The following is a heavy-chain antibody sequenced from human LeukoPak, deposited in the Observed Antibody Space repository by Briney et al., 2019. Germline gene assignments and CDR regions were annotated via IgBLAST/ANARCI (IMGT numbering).Heavy chain of an antibody. CDR1: GFTFSSYA. J-gene: IGHJ5*02. Sequence: GGSLRLTCAASGFTFSSYAMSWVRQAPGKGLEWVSAISGSGGSTYYADSVKGRFTISRDNSKNTLYLQMNSLRAEDTAVYYCAKDQWYPTGGGFDPWGQGTLVTVSS. D-gene: IGHD1-14*01. V-gene: IGHV3-23*01. CDR3: AKDQWYPTGGGFDP. CDR2: ISGSGGST.